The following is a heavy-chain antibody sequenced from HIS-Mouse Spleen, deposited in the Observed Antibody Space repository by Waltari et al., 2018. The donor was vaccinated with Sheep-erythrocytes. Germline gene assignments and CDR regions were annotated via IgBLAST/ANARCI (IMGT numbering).Heavy chain of an antibody. V-gene: IGHV3-30-3*01. CDR3: ARGAFDI. CDR2: ISYDGSNE. CDR1: GFTFSSYS. Sequence: QVQLVESGGGVVQPGRSLRLSCAASGFTFSSYSMHWVRQAPGKGLELVAVISYDGSNEYYADSVKGRFTISRDNSKNTLYLQMNSLRAEDTDVYYCARGAFDIWGQGTMVTVSS. J-gene: IGHJ3*02.